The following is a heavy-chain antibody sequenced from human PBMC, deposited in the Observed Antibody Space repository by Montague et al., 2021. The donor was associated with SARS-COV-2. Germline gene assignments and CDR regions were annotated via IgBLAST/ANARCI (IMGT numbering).Heavy chain of an antibody. D-gene: IGHD1-14*01. V-gene: IGHV4-31*03. CDR1: GGSITSGGYY. Sequence: PLSLTCSVSGGSITSGGYYWTWIRQRPGGDLEWLGYLYYNGMTHYTPSLKSRASFSLDTSKNQFSLKLISATATDSALYFCVSSLPGNQFQFDYWGQGALVTVSS. CDR3: VSSLPGNQFQFDY. CDR2: LYYNGMT. J-gene: IGHJ4*02.